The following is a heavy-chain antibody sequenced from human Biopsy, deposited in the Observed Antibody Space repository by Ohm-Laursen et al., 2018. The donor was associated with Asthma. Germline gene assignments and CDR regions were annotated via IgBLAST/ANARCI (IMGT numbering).Heavy chain of an antibody. CDR2: INPSGGST. CDR3: ARGYSGSDRIVYYYSGLEV. CDR1: GDSFSNYA. J-gene: IGHJ6*02. V-gene: IGHV1-46*01. D-gene: IGHD5-12*01. Sequence: ASVKVSCKASGDSFSNYAISWVRQAPGQGLEWMGIINPSGGSTSYPQKFQGRVTMTRDTSTSTVYMELSSLSSEDTAVYYCARGYSGSDRIVYYYSGLEVWGQGTTVTVSS.